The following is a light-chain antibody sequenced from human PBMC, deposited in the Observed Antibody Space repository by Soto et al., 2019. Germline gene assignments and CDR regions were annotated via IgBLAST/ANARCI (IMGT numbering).Light chain of an antibody. Sequence: EIVLTQSPATLSLSPGEGATISCRASQSVSSYLAWYQQKVGQAPRLLMYDASNRATGIPARFSGSGSGTDFTLTISSLEPEDFAVYYCQQHSKWPLTFGGGTKVEIK. CDR1: QSVSSY. CDR3: QQHSKWPLT. V-gene: IGKV3-11*01. CDR2: DAS. J-gene: IGKJ4*01.